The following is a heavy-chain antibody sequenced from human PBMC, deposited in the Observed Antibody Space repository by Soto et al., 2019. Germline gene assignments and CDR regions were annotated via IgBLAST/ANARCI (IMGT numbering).Heavy chain of an antibody. J-gene: IGHJ4*02. Sequence: SVKVSCKASGGTFSSYAISWVRQAPGQGLEWMGGIIPIFGTANYAQKFQGRVTVTADESTSTAYMELSSLRSEDTAVYYCASPLYCTNGVCPSYFDYWGQGTLVTVSS. CDR1: GGTFSSYA. V-gene: IGHV1-69*13. D-gene: IGHD2-8*01. CDR3: ASPLYCTNGVCPSYFDY. CDR2: IIPIFGTA.